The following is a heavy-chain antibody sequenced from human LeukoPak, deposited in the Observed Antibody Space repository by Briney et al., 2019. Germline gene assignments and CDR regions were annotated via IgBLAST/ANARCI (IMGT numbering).Heavy chain of an antibody. Sequence: ASVKVSCKASGFTFTSYDFNWVRQATGQGPEWMGWMNPNSGNTGYAQKFQGRVTLTRNTSISTAYMELSSLRSEDTAVYYCARGGGSTSSTFDYWGQGTLVTVSS. J-gene: IGHJ4*02. CDR1: GFTFTSYD. V-gene: IGHV1-8*01. D-gene: IGHD2-2*01. CDR2: MNPNSGNT. CDR3: ARGGGSTSSTFDY.